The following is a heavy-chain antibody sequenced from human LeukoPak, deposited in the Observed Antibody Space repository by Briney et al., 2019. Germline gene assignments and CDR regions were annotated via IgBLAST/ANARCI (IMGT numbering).Heavy chain of an antibody. J-gene: IGHJ5*02. CDR1: GGSFSGYY. CDR3: ARRRVRAAARGNWFDP. V-gene: IGHV4-34*01. Sequence: SETLSLTCAVYGGSFSGYYWSWIRQPPGKGLEWIGEINHSGSTNYNPSLKSRVTISVDTSKNQFSLKLSSVTAADTAVYYCARRRVRAAARGNWFDPWGQGTLVTVSS. D-gene: IGHD6-13*01. CDR2: INHSGST.